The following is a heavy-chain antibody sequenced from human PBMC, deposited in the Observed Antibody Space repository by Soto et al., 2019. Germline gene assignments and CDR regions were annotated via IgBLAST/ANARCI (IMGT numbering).Heavy chain of an antibody. V-gene: IGHV3-23*01. Sequence: VQLLESGGGLVQPGGSLRLSCAASGFTFHTYAMSWVRQAPGKGLEWVSVVSGAGDKTDYADSVMGRFSISRDNSKNTLFLQMNSLRSEDTALYYCTKETRIAAGGSFDYWGLGTLVTVSS. CDR2: VSGAGDKT. CDR3: TKETRIAAGGSFDY. J-gene: IGHJ4*02. CDR1: GFTFHTYA. D-gene: IGHD6-13*01.